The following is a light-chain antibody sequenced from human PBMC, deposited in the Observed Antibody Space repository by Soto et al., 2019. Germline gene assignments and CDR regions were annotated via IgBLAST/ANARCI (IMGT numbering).Light chain of an antibody. Sequence: EIVLTQSPATLSLSPGERATLYCRTSQSVSSYLAWYQQKPGQAPRLLIYDTSNRATGIPARFAGSGSGTDFTLTISSLEPEDFAVYYCQQRNNWPPITFGQGTRLEIK. V-gene: IGKV3-11*01. CDR2: DTS. CDR1: QSVSSY. J-gene: IGKJ5*01. CDR3: QQRNNWPPIT.